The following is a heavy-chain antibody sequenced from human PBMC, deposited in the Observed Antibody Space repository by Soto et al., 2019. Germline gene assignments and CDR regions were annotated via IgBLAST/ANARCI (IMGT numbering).Heavy chain of an antibody. J-gene: IGHJ4*02. V-gene: IGHV3-23*01. CDR2: SSASVRSR. D-gene: IGHD6-19*01. CDR1: GIEFSNYA. CDR3: AKDGNWLDVYSEV. Sequence: HPGGSLRLSCVASGIEFSNYAMSWVRQAPGKGLEWVSISSASVRSRYHADSVKGRFTISRDNSKNTLYLHMTNLRAEDTAVYYCAKDGNWLDVYSEVWGQGTPFTVS.